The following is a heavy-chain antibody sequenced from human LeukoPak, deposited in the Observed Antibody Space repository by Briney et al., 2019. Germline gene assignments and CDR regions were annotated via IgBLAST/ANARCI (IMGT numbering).Heavy chain of an antibody. Sequence: GGSLRLSCTASGFSFSGHWMHWARQLPGKGLEWVANINQDGGDKNYVDFVKGRFTISRDNAKNSLYLQMNSLRVEDTAVYYCVRWATLSPWGQGTLVTVSS. V-gene: IGHV3-7*01. D-gene: IGHD5-12*01. J-gene: IGHJ5*02. CDR2: INQDGGDK. CDR1: GFSFSGHW. CDR3: VRWATLSP.